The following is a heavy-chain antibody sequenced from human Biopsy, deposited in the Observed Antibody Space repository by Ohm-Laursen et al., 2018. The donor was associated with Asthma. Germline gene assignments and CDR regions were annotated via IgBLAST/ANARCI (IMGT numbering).Heavy chain of an antibody. J-gene: IGHJ6*02. CDR3: ARDPHNSYLAPLRTKFNYYYYGMDV. D-gene: IGHD1-7*01. CDR1: GFTFSSYS. V-gene: IGHV3-48*02. Sequence: GSLRLSCTASGFTFSSYSMNWVRQAPGKGLEWVSYISSSSSTIYYADSVKGRFTISRDNAKNSLYLQMNSLRDEDTAVYYCARDPHNSYLAPLRTKFNYYYYGMDVWGQGTTVTVSS. CDR2: ISSSSSTI.